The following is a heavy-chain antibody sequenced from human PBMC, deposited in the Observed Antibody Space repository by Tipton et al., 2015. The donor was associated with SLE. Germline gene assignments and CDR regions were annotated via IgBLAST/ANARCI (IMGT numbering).Heavy chain of an antibody. D-gene: IGHD2-8*02. Sequence: GSLRLSCAASGFTFSDYYMNWVRLAPGKGLEWVSYIGSSGNTIYYADSVKGRFTISRDNAQHSLFLHMNSLRAEDTAMYYCVRASRYCAAGVCYTADGAYWGQGTLVTVSP. CDR3: VRASRYCAAGVCYTADGAY. V-gene: IGHV3-11*01. CDR1: GFTFSDYY. J-gene: IGHJ4*02. CDR2: IGSSGNTI.